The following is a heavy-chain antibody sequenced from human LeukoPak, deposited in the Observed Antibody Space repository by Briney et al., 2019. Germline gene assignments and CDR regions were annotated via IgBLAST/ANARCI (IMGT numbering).Heavy chain of an antibody. V-gene: IGHV1-18*01. J-gene: IGHJ5*02. CDR1: GGTFSSYA. D-gene: IGHD3-22*01. Sequence: ASVKVSCKASGGTFSSYAISWVRQAPGRGLEWMGWISAYNGNTNYAQKLQGRVTMTTDTSTSTAYMELRSLRSDDTAVYYCAVGGYTMIELDPWGQGTLVTVSS. CDR3: AVGGYTMIELDP. CDR2: ISAYNGNT.